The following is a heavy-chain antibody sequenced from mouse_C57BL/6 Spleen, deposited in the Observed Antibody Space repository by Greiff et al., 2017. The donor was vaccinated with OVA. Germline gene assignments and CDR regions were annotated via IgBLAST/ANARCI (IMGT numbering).Heavy chain of an antibody. V-gene: IGHV5-17*01. D-gene: IGHD2-4*01. Sequence: EVQVVESGGGLVKPGGSLKLSCAASGFTFSDYGMHWVRQAPEKGLEWVAYISSGSSTIYYADTVKGRFTISRDNAKNTLFLQMTSLRSEDTAMYYCASVYYDYEVAYAMDYWGQGTSVTVSS. CDR1: GFTFSDYG. CDR2: ISSGSSTI. CDR3: ASVYYDYEVAYAMDY. J-gene: IGHJ4*01.